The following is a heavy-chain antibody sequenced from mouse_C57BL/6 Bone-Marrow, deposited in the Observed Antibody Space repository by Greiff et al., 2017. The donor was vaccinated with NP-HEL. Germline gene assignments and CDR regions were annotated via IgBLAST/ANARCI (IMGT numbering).Heavy chain of an antibody. Sequence: EVQLQESGGGLVQPGGSLSLSCAASGFTFTDYYMSWVRQPPGKALEWLGFIRNKANGYTTEYSASVKGRFTISRDNSQSILYLQMNALRAEDSATYYCARSTTVVARGFAYWGQGTLVTVSA. CDR1: GFTFTDYY. D-gene: IGHD1-1*01. CDR2: IRNKANGYTT. J-gene: IGHJ3*01. CDR3: ARSTTVVARGFAY. V-gene: IGHV7-3*01.